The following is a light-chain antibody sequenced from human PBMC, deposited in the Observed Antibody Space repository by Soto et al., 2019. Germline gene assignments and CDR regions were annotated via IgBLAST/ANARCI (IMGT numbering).Light chain of an antibody. CDR1: QSISGW. CDR3: QQYNSSLVT. V-gene: IGKV1-5*01. J-gene: IGKJ4*01. Sequence: DIQMTQSPSTLSASVGDRVTITCRASQSISGWLAWYQQKPGKAPTLLMYAASSLQSGVPSRFSGSGSGTEFTLTISSLQPDDFATYYCQQYNSSLVTFGGGTKVDIK. CDR2: AAS.